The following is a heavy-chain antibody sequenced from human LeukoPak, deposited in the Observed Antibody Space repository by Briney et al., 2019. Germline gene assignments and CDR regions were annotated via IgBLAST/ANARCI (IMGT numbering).Heavy chain of an antibody. CDR2: INTDGSST. V-gene: IGHV3-74*01. D-gene: IGHD6-13*01. Sequence: GGSLRLSCAASGFTFSSYWMHWVRQAPGKGLVWVSRINTDGSSTSYADSVKGRFTISRDNAKNTLYLQMNSLRAEDTAVYYCARGTYGLRIATWFDPWGQGTLVTVSS. CDR3: ARGTYGLRIATWFDP. J-gene: IGHJ5*02. CDR1: GFTFSSYW.